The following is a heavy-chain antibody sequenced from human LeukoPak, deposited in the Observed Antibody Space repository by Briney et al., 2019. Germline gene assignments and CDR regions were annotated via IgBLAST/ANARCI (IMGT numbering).Heavy chain of an antibody. D-gene: IGHD3-16*01. CDR3: ARALVGVFDY. V-gene: IGHV4-59*01. CDR2: IYYSGST. Sequence: PSETLSLTCTVSGGSISSYYWSWIRQPPGKGLEWIGYIYYSGSTSYNPSLKSRVTISVDTSKNQFSLKLSSVTAADTAVYYCARALVGVFDYWGQGTLVTVSS. J-gene: IGHJ4*02. CDR1: GGSISSYY.